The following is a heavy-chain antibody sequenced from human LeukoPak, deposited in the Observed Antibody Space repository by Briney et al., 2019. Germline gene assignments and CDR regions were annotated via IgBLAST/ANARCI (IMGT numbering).Heavy chain of an antibody. CDR1: GFTFSNFY. V-gene: IGHV3-11*01. CDR3: ARPVSLNYFYYMDV. D-gene: IGHD4-11*01. CDR2: ISGSGTNQ. J-gene: IGHJ6*03. Sequence: GGSLRLSRAASGFTFSNFYMSWFRQAPGKGLEWLSYISGSGTNQHYADSVRGRFTISRDNAENSLSLQMDSLRAEDTAVYYCARPVSLNYFYYMDVWGKGTTVTVSS.